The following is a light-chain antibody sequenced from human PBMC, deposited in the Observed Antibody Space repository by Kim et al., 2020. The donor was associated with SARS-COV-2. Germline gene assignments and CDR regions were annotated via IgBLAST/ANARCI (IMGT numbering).Light chain of an antibody. CDR1: SLRRYY. J-gene: IGLJ3*02. V-gene: IGLV3-19*01. CDR3: HSRDSSDNHL. Sequence: VALGQTVRITCQGDSLRRYYASWYQQKSGQAPVLVIYGKNNRHSGIPDRVSGSSSGNTASLTITGAQAEDEADYYCHSRDSSDNHLFGGGTQLTVL. CDR2: GKN.